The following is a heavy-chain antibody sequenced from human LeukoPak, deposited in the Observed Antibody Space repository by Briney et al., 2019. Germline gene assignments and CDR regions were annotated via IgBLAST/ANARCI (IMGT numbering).Heavy chain of an antibody. Sequence: KPSETLSLACAVYGGSFSGYYWSWIRQPPGKGLEWIGEINHSGSTNYNPSLKSRVTISVDTSKNQFSLKLSSVTAADTAVYYCARGISGYHQAHDYWGQGTLVTVSS. CDR2: INHSGST. CDR1: GGSFSGYY. CDR3: ARGISGYHQAHDY. D-gene: IGHD3-22*01. V-gene: IGHV4-34*01. J-gene: IGHJ4*02.